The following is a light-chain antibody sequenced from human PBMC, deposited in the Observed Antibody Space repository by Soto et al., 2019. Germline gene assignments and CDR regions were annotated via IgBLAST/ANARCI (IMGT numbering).Light chain of an antibody. J-gene: IGKJ3*01. CDR3: QQSHITPFT. CDR2: AAS. V-gene: IGKV1-39*01. Sequence: DIQMTQSQSSLSASVGDRVTITCRASQTITNYLNWYQHKPGKAPKLLIYAASSLQSGVPSRFSGSGSGTDFTLTISSLQPEDFATYFCQQSHITPFTFGPGTKVDIK. CDR1: QTITNY.